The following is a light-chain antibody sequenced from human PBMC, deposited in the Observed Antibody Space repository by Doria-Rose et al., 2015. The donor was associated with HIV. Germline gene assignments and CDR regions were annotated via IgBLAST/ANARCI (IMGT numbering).Light chain of an antibody. V-gene: IGKV3-20*01. CDR1: QSVRRSY. Sequence: EMALTQSPGTLSLYTGERTTLSCRDSQSVRRSYLACHQQKPGQAPRLLNYVASSRATGFPDRVSGSGSGTDFTLTISRLEPEDFAVYYCQQYGSSPLTFSGGTKVEIK. J-gene: IGKJ4*01. CDR3: QQYGSSPLT. CDR2: VAS.